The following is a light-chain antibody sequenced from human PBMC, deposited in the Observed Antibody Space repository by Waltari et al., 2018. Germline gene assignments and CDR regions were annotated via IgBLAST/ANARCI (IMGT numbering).Light chain of an antibody. CDR2: DGS. CDR1: SSDVGAYNH. V-gene: IGLV2-11*01. J-gene: IGLJ2*01. Sequence: QSALTQPRSLSGSPGQAVTIPCTGASSDVGAYNHVSWYRQSPGKAPKLLIYDGSNRPSGVPDRFSGSKSGNTASLTISGLQVEDEADYYCCSYAGSYSVVFGGGTKLTVL. CDR3: CSYAGSYSVV.